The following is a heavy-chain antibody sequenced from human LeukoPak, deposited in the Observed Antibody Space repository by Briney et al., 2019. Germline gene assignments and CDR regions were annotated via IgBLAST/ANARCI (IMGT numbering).Heavy chain of an antibody. J-gene: IGHJ6*02. V-gene: IGHV3-21*04. CDR3: AKVAPDYFSYYYYGMDV. D-gene: IGHD2/OR15-2a*01. Sequence: GGSLRLPCAASGFTFSSYSMNWVRQAPGKGLEWVSSISSSSSYIYYADSVKGRFTISRDNAKNSLYLQMNSLRAEDTAVYYCAKVAPDYFSYYYYGMDVWGQGTTVTVSS. CDR1: GFTFSSYS. CDR2: ISSSSSYI.